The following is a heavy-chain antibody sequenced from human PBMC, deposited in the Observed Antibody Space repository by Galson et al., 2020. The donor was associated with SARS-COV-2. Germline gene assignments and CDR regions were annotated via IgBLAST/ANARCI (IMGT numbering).Heavy chain of an antibody. CDR1: GFTFSASS. V-gene: IGHV3-30*04. D-gene: IGHD6-13*01. CDR3: AREGTPGTIDY. CDR2: ILYDGTFK. J-gene: IGHJ4*02. Sequence: GESLKISCAASGFTFSASSMNWVRQAPGKGLEWVAVILYDGTFKTYADSVKGRFTISRDNSKNTLSLQLNSLRADDTAVYHCAREGTPGTIDYWGPGTLVTVSS.